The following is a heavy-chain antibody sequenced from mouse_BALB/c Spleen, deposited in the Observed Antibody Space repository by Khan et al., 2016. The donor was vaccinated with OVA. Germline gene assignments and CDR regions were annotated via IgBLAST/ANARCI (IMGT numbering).Heavy chain of an antibody. J-gene: IGHJ4*01. D-gene: IGHD1-1*02. Sequence: DLVKPGASVKLSCKASGYTFTSYWINWIKQRPGQGLEWIGRIGPGTSSAYYNDKFKGKATLTVDTSSSTAYFQLSSLSSEDSAVYSCVKLCSCGGSCYDLDYWGQGTSVTVSS. CDR2: IGPGTSSA. CDR3: VKLCSCGGSCYDLDY. V-gene: IGHV1S41*01. CDR1: GYTFTSYW.